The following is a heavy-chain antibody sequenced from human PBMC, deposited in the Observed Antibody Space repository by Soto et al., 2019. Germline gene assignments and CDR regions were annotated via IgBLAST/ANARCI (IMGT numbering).Heavy chain of an antibody. CDR3: AREEGQRDRYLGAFDI. D-gene: IGHD2-15*01. V-gene: IGHV3-7*01. CDR2: IKQGGSEK. CDR1: GFTFGTYW. J-gene: IGHJ3*02. Sequence: EVQLVESGGGLVQPGGSLRLSCAASGFTFGTYWMSWVRQAPGKGLEWVGNIKQGGSEKYYAGSMKGRVTISRDNGKNSLYLQMNSLRVEDTAVYYCAREEGQRDRYLGAFDIWGQGTMVTVSS.